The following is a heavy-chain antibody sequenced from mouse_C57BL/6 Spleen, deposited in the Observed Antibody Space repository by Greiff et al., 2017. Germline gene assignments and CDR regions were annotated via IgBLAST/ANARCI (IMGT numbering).Heavy chain of an antibody. J-gene: IGHJ3*01. CDR3: TRDPPAWFAY. Sequence: VQLQQSGAELVRPGASVTLSCKASGYTFTDYEMHWVKQTPVHGLEWIGAIDPETGGTAYNQKFKGKAILTADKSSSTAYMELRSLTSGDSAVYYCTRDPPAWFAYWGQGTLVTVSA. V-gene: IGHV1-15*01. CDR2: IDPETGGT. CDR1: GYTFTDYE.